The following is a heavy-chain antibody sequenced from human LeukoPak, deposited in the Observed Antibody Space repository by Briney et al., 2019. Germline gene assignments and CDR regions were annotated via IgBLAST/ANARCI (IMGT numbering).Heavy chain of an antibody. Sequence: GGSLRLSCAASRFTFDDYIMHWVRHAPGKGLEWVSLISWDGETTYYADSVKGRFTTSRDNSKNSLYLQMNSLRSEDTALYYCAKARGLIGGAFDIWGQGTMVTVSS. V-gene: IGHV3-43*01. D-gene: IGHD3-22*01. CDR3: AKARGLIGGAFDI. CDR1: RFTFDDYI. J-gene: IGHJ3*02. CDR2: ISWDGETT.